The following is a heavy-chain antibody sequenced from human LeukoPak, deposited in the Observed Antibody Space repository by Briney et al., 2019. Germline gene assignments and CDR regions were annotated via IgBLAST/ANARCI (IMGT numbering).Heavy chain of an antibody. Sequence: PGGSLRLSCVGSGFTFSSYAMNWVRQAPGKGPEWVSVISGSSVATYYANSVRGRFTISRDNSKNTLYLQMNSLRAEDTAVYYCAKGGTIVGATLDYWGQGTLVTVSS. CDR3: AKGGTIVGATLDY. J-gene: IGHJ4*02. D-gene: IGHD1-26*01. V-gene: IGHV3-23*01. CDR2: ISGSSVAT. CDR1: GFTFSSYA.